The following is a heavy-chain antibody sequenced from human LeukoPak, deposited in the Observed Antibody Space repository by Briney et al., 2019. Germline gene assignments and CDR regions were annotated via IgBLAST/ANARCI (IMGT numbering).Heavy chain of an antibody. V-gene: IGHV3-74*01. CDR1: GFTFSSYW. CDR3: ASGDYYGSGSPFDY. D-gene: IGHD3-10*01. CDR2: INSDGSST. Sequence: PGGSLRLSCAASGFTFSSYWMSWVRQAPGKGLVWVSRINSDGSSTSYADSVKGRSTISRDNAKNTLYLQMNSLRAEDTAVYYCASGDYYGSGSPFDYWGQGTLVTVSS. J-gene: IGHJ4*02.